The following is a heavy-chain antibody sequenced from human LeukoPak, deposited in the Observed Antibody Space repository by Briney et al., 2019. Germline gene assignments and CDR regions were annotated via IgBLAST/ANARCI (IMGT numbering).Heavy chain of an antibody. V-gene: IGHV1-18*04. Sequence: ASVKVSCKASGYTFTSYYMHWVRQAPGQGLEWMGWISAYNGNTNYAQKLQGRVTMTTDTSTSTAYMELRSLRSADTAVYYCAREPPLYCSGGSCTPGDWFDPWGQGTLVTVSS. J-gene: IGHJ5*02. CDR1: GYTFTSYY. D-gene: IGHD2-15*01. CDR2: ISAYNGNT. CDR3: AREPPLYCSGGSCTPGDWFDP.